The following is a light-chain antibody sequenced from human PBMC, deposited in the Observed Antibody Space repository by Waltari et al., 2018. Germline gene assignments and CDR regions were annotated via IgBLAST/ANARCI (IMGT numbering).Light chain of an antibody. CDR1: QSLLHSGDGNTS. J-gene: IGKJ2*01. V-gene: IGKV2-40*01. Sequence: EIVMTQSPLSLPVTPGESASISCRSSQSLLHSGDGNTSLEWYLQKPGQAPQPLIYGVSNRASGVPGRFSGSGSDTDFTLKINRVEAEDVGIYYCIQVKEYPYTFGQGTKVEI. CDR2: GVS. CDR3: IQVKEYPYT.